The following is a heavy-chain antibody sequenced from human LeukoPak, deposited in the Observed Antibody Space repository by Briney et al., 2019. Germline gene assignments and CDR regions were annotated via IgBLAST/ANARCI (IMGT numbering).Heavy chain of an antibody. CDR2: IIPIFGTA. V-gene: IGHV1-69*05. J-gene: IGHJ4*02. Sequence: GASVTVSCKDSGGTFSSYAISWVRQAPGQGLEWMGGIIPIFGTANYAQKFQGRVTITTDESRSTAYMELSSLRFEDTAVYYCAREGVYSSRYSACSSGWYFDYWGQGTLVTVSS. CDR1: GGTFSSYA. CDR3: AREGVYSSRYSACSSGWYFDY. D-gene: IGHD6-19*01.